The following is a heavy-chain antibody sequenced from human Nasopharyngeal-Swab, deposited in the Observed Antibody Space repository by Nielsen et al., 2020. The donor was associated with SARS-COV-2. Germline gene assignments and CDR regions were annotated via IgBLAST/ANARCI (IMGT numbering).Heavy chain of an antibody. D-gene: IGHD6-13*01. Sequence: WIRQPPGKGLEWIGSIYYSGSTYYNPSLKSRVTISVDTSKNQFSLKLSSVTAADTAVYYCATWKGIAAAWDYWGQGTLVTVSS. V-gene: IGHV4-39*01. J-gene: IGHJ4*02. CDR3: ATWKGIAAAWDY. CDR2: IYYSGST.